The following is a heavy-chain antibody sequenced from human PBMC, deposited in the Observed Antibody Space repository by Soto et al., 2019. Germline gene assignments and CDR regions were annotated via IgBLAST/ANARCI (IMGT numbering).Heavy chain of an antibody. CDR3: TRGPRPISTGTGAY. D-gene: IGHD3-10*01. CDR1: GFIFKMYW. J-gene: IGHJ4*02. V-gene: IGHV3-74*01. CDR2: IYNDGTYS. Sequence: GGSLRLSCAASGFIFKMYWMHWVRQSPGKGLVWISRIYNDGTYSDYADSVRGRFTVSRDNVNDTLYLQMNNLRAEDSGLYYCTRGPRPISTGTGAYWGQGTQVTVYS.